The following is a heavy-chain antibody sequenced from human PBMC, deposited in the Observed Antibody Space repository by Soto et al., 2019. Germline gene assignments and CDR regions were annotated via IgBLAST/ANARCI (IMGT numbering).Heavy chain of an antibody. J-gene: IGHJ6*02. CDR3: ARVLYDVWSGYYTADGMDV. D-gene: IGHD3-3*01. CDR1: GGSISSYN. V-gene: IGHV4-59*01. Sequence: PSETLSLTCTVSGGSISSYNWSWIRQPPGKGLEWIGYIYYSGSTNYNPSLKSRVTLSVDTSKNQFSLKLSSVTAADTAVYYCARVLYDVWSGYYTADGMDVWGQGTTVTVSS. CDR2: IYYSGST.